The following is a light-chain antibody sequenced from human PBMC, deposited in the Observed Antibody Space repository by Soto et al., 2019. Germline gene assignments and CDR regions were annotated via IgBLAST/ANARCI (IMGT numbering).Light chain of an antibody. V-gene: IGLV2-14*01. Sequence: QSALTQPASVSGSPGQSITISCTGTSSDVGGYNYVSWYQQHPGKAPKLMIYEVNNRPSGVSNRFSGSKSGNTASLTISGLQAEDEAAYYCTSYGNGSTVFGTGTKLTVL. CDR3: TSYGNGSTV. CDR2: EVN. CDR1: SSDVGGYNY. J-gene: IGLJ1*01.